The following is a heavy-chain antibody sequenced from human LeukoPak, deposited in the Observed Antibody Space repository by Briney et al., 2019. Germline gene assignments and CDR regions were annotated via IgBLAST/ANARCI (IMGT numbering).Heavy chain of an antibody. CDR2: IRGSGET. D-gene: IGHD3/OR15-3a*01. V-gene: IGHV3-66*01. CDR3: AREHAATQDWVEFDP. J-gene: IGHJ5*02. Sequence: GGSLRLSCAVSGFSVSNYYMNWVRQAPGKGLEWVSLIRGSGETFYADSVKGRFTISRDDSKNTVYLQMNSLSVEDTAEYFCAREHAATQDWVEFDPWVQGTLATVSS. CDR1: GFSVSNYY.